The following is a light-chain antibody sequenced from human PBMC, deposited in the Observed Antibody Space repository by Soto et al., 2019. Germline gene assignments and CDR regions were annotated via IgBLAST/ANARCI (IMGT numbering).Light chain of an antibody. CDR1: QNIRTY. V-gene: IGKV1-39*01. J-gene: IGKJ2*03. CDR3: QQTSSTLDS. CDR2: TAS. Sequence: DIQLTQSPSSLSASVGDRVTITCRASQNIRTYLNWYQQRPGKPPKLLIHTASTLQSGVPSRFSGSGSGTDFTLTISSLQPEDFATYYCQQTSSTLDSFGQGTKLEIK.